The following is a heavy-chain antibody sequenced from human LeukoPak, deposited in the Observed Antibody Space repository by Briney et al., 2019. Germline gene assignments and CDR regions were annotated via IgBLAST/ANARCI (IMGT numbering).Heavy chain of an antibody. J-gene: IGHJ4*02. CDR2: IYYSGST. V-gene: IGHV4-59*01. CDR3: ARENIQDSSGYYFFFDY. Sequence: SETLSLTCTVSGGSISSYYWSWIRQPPGKGLEWIGYIYYSGSTNYNPSLKSRVTISVDTSKNQFSLKLSSVTAADTAVYYCARENIQDSSGYYFFFDYWGQGTLVTVSS. CDR1: GGSISSYY. D-gene: IGHD3-22*01.